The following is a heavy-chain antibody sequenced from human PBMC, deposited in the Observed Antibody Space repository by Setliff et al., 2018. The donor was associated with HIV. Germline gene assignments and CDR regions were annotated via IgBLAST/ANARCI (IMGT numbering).Heavy chain of an antibody. Sequence: ASVKVSCKASGCTFTSYAMHWVRQAPGQRLEWMGWINAGNGNTKYSQKFQGRVTITRDTSASTAYMELSSLRSEDAAVYYCGYGSGSYSLDYWGQGTLVTVSS. D-gene: IGHD3-10*01. CDR2: INAGNGNT. J-gene: IGHJ4*02. CDR3: GYGSGSYSLDY. CDR1: GCTFTSYA. V-gene: IGHV1-3*01.